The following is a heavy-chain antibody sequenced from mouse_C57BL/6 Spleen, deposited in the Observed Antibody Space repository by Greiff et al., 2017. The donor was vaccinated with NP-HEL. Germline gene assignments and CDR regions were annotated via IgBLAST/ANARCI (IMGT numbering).Heavy chain of an antibody. Sequence: EVKLLESGGGLVQPGGSMKLSCVASGFTFSNYWMNWVRQSPEKGLEWVAQIRLKSDNYATHYAESVKGRFTISRDDSKSSVYLPMNNLRADDTGIFYCSLGYYFDYWGQGTTLTVSS. J-gene: IGHJ2*01. CDR3: SLGYYFDY. CDR2: IRLKSDNYAT. CDR1: GFTFSNYW. V-gene: IGHV6-3*01.